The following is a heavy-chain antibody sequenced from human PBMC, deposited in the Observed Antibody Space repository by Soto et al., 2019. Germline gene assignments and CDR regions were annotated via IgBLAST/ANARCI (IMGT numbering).Heavy chain of an antibody. Sequence: GGSLRLSCAASGFTFSSYSMNWVRQAPGKGLEWVSYISSSSSTIYYADSVKGRFTISRDNAKNSLYLQMNSLRAEDTAVYYCARNPSQVQWLAPDYYYYYMDVWGKGTTVTVS. J-gene: IGHJ6*03. D-gene: IGHD6-19*01. CDR2: ISSSSSTI. CDR1: GFTFSSYS. V-gene: IGHV3-48*01. CDR3: ARNPSQVQWLAPDYYYYYMDV.